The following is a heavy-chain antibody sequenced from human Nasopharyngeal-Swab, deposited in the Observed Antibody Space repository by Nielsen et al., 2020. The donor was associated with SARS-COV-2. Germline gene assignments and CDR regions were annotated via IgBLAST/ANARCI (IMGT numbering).Heavy chain of an antibody. V-gene: IGHV4-61*01. CDR3: ARANSSEQWLALYYYYGIDV. J-gene: IGHJ6*02. CDR1: GGSVSSGSYY. CDR2: IYYSGST. Sequence: SETLSLTCTVSGGSVSSGSYYWSWIRQPPGKGLEWIGYIYYSGSTNYNPSLKSRVTISVDTSKNQFSLKLSSVTAADTAVYYCARANSSEQWLALYYYYGIDVWGQGTTVTVSS. D-gene: IGHD6-19*01.